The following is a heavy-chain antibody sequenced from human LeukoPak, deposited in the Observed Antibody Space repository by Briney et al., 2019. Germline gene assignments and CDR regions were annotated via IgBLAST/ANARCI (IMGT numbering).Heavy chain of an antibody. CDR1: GYTFTNYG. J-gene: IGHJ4*02. CDR2: VSAYNGNT. D-gene: IGHD1-1*01. V-gene: IGHV1-18*01. CDR3: AREGWNDVADN. Sequence: ASVKVSCTASGYTFTNYGISWVRQAPGQGLEWMGWVSAYNGNTNSAQKVQDRVTMTTDTSTTTAYMELRSLTLDDTAVYYCAREGWNDVADNWGQGTQVTVSS.